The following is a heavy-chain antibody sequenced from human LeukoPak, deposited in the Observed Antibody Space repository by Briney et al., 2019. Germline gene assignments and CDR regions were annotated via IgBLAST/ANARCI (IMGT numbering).Heavy chain of an antibody. Sequence: GRSLRLSCAASGFTFSSYAMHWVRQAPGKGLEWVAVISYDGSNKYYADSVKGRFTISRDNSKNTLYLQMNSLRAEDTAVYYCARPMVRGVIYYYYGMDVWGQGTTVTVSS. CDR3: ARPMVRGVIYYYYGMDV. CDR1: GFTFSSYA. V-gene: IGHV3-30-3*01. D-gene: IGHD3-10*01. J-gene: IGHJ6*02. CDR2: ISYDGSNK.